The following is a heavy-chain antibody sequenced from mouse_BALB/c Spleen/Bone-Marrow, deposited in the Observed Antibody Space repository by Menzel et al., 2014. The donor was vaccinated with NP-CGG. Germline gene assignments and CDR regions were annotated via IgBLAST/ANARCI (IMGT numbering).Heavy chain of an antibody. CDR3: ARAYYGNSPYAMDY. Sequence: VQLQQSGAELVKPGASVKLSRTASGFNIKDTYMHWVKQRPEQGLEWIGRIDPANGNTKYDPKFQGKATITADASSNTAYLLLSSRTSEDTAVYFCARAYYGNSPYAMDYWGQGTSVTVSS. CDR1: GFNIKDTY. D-gene: IGHD2-10*01. V-gene: IGHV14-3*02. CDR2: IDPANGNT. J-gene: IGHJ4*01.